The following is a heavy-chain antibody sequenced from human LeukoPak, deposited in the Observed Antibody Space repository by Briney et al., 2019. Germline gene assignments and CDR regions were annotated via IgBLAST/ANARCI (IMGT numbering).Heavy chain of an antibody. CDR1: GYTFTSYG. CDR3: ARDVPGSIGTTARFDP. J-gene: IGHJ5*02. V-gene: IGHV1-18*01. D-gene: IGHD1-1*01. CDR2: ISAYNGNT. Sequence: ASVTVSCKASGYTFTSYGISWVRQAPGQGLEWMGWISAYNGNTNYAQQFQGRVTMTTDTSTSTAYMELRSLKSDDTAVYYCARDVPGSIGTTARFDPWGQGTLVTVSS.